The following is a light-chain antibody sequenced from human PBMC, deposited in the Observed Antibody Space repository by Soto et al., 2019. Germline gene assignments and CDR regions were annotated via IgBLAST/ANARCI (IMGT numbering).Light chain of an antibody. Sequence: QSVLTQPPSASGTPGQRVTISCSGSDSNIGSENVNWYQQVPGTAPKLLIYANNQRPSGVPDRFSVSKSGTSASLAIGGLQSGDEADYYCAAWDDSLKGWVFGGGTKVTVL. CDR1: DSNIGSEN. CDR3: AAWDDSLKGWV. CDR2: ANN. V-gene: IGLV1-44*01. J-gene: IGLJ3*02.